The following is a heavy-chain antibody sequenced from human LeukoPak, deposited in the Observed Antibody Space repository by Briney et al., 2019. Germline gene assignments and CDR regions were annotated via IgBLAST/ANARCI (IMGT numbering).Heavy chain of an antibody. Sequence: SETLSLTCTVSGGSISSGSYYWSWIRQPAGKGLEWIGRIYTSGSTNYNPSLKSRVTISVDTSKNQFSLKLSSVTAADTAVYYCARDRVDSSGQENWFDPWGQGTLVTVSS. D-gene: IGHD3-22*01. V-gene: IGHV4-61*02. J-gene: IGHJ5*02. CDR3: ARDRVDSSGQENWFDP. CDR1: GGSISSGSYY. CDR2: IYTSGST.